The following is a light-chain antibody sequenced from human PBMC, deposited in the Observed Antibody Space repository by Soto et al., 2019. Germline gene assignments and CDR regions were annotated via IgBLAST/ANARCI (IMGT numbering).Light chain of an antibody. V-gene: IGLV2-23*02. CDR3: SSYAGSTVWV. J-gene: IGLJ3*02. CDR2: EVT. CDR1: SNDVGSYNF. Sequence: QSALTQPASVSGSPGQAITISCTGSSNDVGSYNFVSWYQQHPGRVPKLMISEVTKRPSGVSNRFSGSKFGNAAYLAISGLQADDEADYYCSSYAGSTVWVFGGGTTLTVL.